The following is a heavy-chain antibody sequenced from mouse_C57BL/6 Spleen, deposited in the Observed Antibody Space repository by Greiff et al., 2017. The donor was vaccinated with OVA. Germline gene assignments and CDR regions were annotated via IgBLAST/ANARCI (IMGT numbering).Heavy chain of an antibody. Sequence: VQLQQSGPELVKPGASVKIPCKASGYTFTDYNMDWVKQSHGKSLEWIGDINPNNGGTIYNQKFKGKATLTVDKSSSTAYMELRSLTSEDTAVYYCARRSLRLDFAYWGQGTLVTVSA. J-gene: IGHJ3*01. D-gene: IGHD2-4*01. CDR3: ARRSLRLDFAY. V-gene: IGHV1-18*01. CDR1: GYTFTDYN. CDR2: INPNNGGT.